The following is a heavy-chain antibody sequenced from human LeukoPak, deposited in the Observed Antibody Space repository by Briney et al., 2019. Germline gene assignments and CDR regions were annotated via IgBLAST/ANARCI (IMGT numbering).Heavy chain of an antibody. Sequence: ASVKLSCKASGYTFTGYYMHWVRHGPGQGLEWKGLINPNSGGTNYAQKFQGRVTMTRDTSISTAYMELSRLRSDDTAVYYCARARGATWAEYYYYGMDVWGQGTTVTVSS. CDR1: GYTFTGYY. V-gene: IGHV1-2*02. J-gene: IGHJ6*02. CDR3: ARARGATWAEYYYYGMDV. CDR2: INPNSGGT. D-gene: IGHD5-12*01.